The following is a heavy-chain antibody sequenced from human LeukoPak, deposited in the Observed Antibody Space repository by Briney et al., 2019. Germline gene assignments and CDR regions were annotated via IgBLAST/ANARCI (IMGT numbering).Heavy chain of an antibody. CDR2: VYSSGVG. Sequence: TETLSLTCTVSAGSITGYYWNWTRHPAGQGLEWLGRVYSSGVGNYNPSLTCQVTMSVDTSKNQFSRKLTSLTAADTAVYYCAREEFLHEIDSSGYFVYWGQGTLVTVSS. CDR3: AREEFLHEIDSSGYFVY. V-gene: IGHV4-4*07. D-gene: IGHD3-22*01. CDR1: AGSITGYY. J-gene: IGHJ4*02.